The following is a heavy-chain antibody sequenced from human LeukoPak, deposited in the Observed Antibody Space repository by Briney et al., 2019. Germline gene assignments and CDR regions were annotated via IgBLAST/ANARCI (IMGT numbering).Heavy chain of an antibody. V-gene: IGHV4-59*01. J-gene: IGHJ3*02. CDR3: ASGTRRGDAFDI. D-gene: IGHD3-10*01. CDR2: IYYSGST. CDR1: GGSISSYY. Sequence: PSETLSLTCTVSGGSISSYYWSWIRQPPGKGLEWIGYIYYSGSTNYNPSLKSRVTISVDTSKNQFSLKLSSVTAADTAVYYCASGTRRGDAFDIWGQGTIVTVSS.